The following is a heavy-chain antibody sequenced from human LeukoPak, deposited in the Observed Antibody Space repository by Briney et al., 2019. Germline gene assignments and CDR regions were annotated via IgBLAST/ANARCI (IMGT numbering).Heavy chain of an antibody. CDR3: ASHCSSTSCLDY. Sequence: GGSLRLSCAASGFTFSSYWMHWVRQAPGKGLVWVSRINSDGSSTSYPDSVKGRFTISRDNAKNTLYLQMNSLRVEDTAVYCCASHCSSTSCLDYWGQGTLVTVSS. V-gene: IGHV3-74*01. CDR1: GFTFSSYW. D-gene: IGHD2-2*01. J-gene: IGHJ4*02. CDR2: INSDGSST.